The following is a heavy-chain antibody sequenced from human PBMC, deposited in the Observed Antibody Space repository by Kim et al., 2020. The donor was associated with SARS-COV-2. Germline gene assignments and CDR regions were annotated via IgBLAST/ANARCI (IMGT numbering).Heavy chain of an antibody. Sequence: NDTPSLKSRVTISVDTSKNQFSLKLSSVTAADTAGYYCARSKRFSNAFDIWGQGTMVTVSS. J-gene: IGHJ3*02. CDR3: ARSKRFSNAFDI. D-gene: IGHD3-3*01. V-gene: IGHV4-59*01.